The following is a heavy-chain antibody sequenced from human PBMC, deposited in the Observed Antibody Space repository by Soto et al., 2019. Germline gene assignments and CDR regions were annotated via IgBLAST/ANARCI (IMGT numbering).Heavy chain of an antibody. CDR1: GFTFSSYG. CDR3: ARDRRSFTFGGVIVTAKIDY. CDR2: IWYDGSNK. D-gene: IGHD3-16*02. J-gene: IGHJ4*02. V-gene: IGHV3-33*01. Sequence: GGSLRLSCAASGFTFSSYGMHWVRQAPGKGLEWVAVIWYDGSNKYYADSVKGRFTISRDNSKNTLYLQMNSLRAEDTAVYYCARDRRSFTFGGVIVTAKIDYWGQGTLVTVSS.